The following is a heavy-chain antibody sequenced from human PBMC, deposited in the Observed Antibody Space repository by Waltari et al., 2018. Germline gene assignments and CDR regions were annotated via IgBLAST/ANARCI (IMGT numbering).Heavy chain of an antibody. CDR2: INHSGST. V-gene: IGHV4-34*01. D-gene: IGHD6-19*01. J-gene: IGHJ6*02. CDR1: GGSFSGYY. CDR3: ARGEQWLTSSYYYGMDV. Sequence: QVQLQQWGAGLLKPSETLSLTCAVYGGSFSGYYWSWIRQPPGKGLEWIGEINHSGSTNYNPSLKSRVTISVDTSKNQFSLKLSSVTAADTAVYYCARGEQWLTSSYYYGMDVWGQGTTVTVSS.